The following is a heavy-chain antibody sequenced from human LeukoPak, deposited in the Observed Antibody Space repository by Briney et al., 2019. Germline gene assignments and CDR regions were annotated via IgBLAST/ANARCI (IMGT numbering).Heavy chain of an antibody. V-gene: IGHV3-23*01. CDR1: GFTFSSYA. D-gene: IGHD2-15*01. J-gene: IGHJ4*02. Sequence: GGSLRLSCAASGFTFSSYAMSWVRQAPGKGLEWVSVISGSGGSTYYADSVKGRFTISRDNSKNTLYLQMNSLRDEDTAVYYCAKDLEGPCSGGSCSNWVVYAPTANDHWGQGTLVTVSS. CDR3: AKDLEGPCSGGSCSNWVVYAPTANDH. CDR2: ISGSGGST.